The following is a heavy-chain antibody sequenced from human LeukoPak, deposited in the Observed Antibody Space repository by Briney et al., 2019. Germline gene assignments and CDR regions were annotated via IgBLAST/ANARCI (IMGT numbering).Heavy chain of an antibody. J-gene: IGHJ6*03. V-gene: IGHV4-39*02. D-gene: IGHD6-13*01. CDR2: SNYSGGA. CDR1: AGSISSSSSM. CDR3: ARDLDTSSWTYYYYYMDV. Sequence: SERLSRTCTAAAGSISSSSSMSCLRRQPPGEGLEGVGISNYSGGAYSNQSLKVKGSISVDTSKTQFSLKLSSVTAGDTAVYYCARDLDTSSWTYYYYYMDVWGKGTTVTVSS.